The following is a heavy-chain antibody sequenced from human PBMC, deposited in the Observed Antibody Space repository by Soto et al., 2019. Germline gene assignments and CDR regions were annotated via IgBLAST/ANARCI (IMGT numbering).Heavy chain of an antibody. J-gene: IGHJ4*02. CDR2: ISYDGSNT. V-gene: IGHV3-30*03. D-gene: IGHD3-10*01. Sequence: QVQLVESGGGVVQPGRSLRLSCAASGFPFTTYGMHWVREGPDKGLEWVAVISYDGSNTYYADSVKGRFTISRDNSKNTLDLHTNNRRPEETALYYCVGGQYYFDYRGQGTLVTVSS. CDR1: GFPFTTYG. CDR3: VGGQYYFDY.